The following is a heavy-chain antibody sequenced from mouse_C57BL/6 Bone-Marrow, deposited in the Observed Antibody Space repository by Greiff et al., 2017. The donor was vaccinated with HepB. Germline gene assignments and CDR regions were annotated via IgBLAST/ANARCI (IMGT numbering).Heavy chain of an antibody. CDR2: IYPRSGNT. CDR1: GYTFTSYG. J-gene: IGHJ3*01. CDR3: ARGYYGSPAY. D-gene: IGHD1-1*01. Sequence: QVQLKESGAELARPGASVKLSCKASGYTFTSYGISWVKQRTGQGLEWIGEIYPRSGNTYYNEKFKGKATLTADKSSSTAYMELRSLTSEDSAVYFCARGYYGSPAYWGQGTLVTVSA. V-gene: IGHV1-81*01.